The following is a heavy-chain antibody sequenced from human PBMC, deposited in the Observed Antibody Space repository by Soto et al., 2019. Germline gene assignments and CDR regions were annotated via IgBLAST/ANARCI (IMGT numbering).Heavy chain of an antibody. D-gene: IGHD7-27*01. CDR3: ARTSVNWGSRGLVDY. Sequence: QITLKESGPTLVKPTQTLTLTCTFSGFSLSTSGVGVGWIRQPPGKALEWLAFLYWDDDKRYSPSLKSRLTITKDASKTPVLLTMPTMDPVDTATYYCARTSVNWGSRGLVDYWGQGTLVTVAS. CDR1: GFSLSTSGVG. V-gene: IGHV2-5*02. CDR2: LYWDDDK. J-gene: IGHJ4*02.